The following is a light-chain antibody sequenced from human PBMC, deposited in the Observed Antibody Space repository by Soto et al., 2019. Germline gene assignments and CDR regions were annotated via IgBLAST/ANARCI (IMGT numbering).Light chain of an antibody. J-gene: IGKJ1*01. Sequence: EVVMTKSPATLSVSPGERATLPARAGQSVSTNFAWYQQKSGQPPRLLIYGPSGRAPAIPSRFSVSGSGTEFTLTISTLQSQDCAVYFSKPYDKWPESFGQGTKVEIK. CDR1: QSVSTN. V-gene: IGKV3D-15*01. CDR3: KPYDKWPES. CDR2: GPS.